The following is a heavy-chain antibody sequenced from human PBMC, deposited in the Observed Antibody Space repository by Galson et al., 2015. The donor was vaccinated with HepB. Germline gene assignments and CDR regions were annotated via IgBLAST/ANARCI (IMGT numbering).Heavy chain of an antibody. V-gene: IGHV6-1*01. J-gene: IGHJ2*01. D-gene: IGHD1-26*01. CDR1: GDSVSSNSAA. Sequence: CAISGDSVSSNSAAWNWIRQSPSRGLEWLGRTYYRSKWYNDYAVSVKSRITINPDTSKNQFSLQLNSVTPEDTAVYYCARLGVGAIGQNWYFDLWGRGTLVTVSS. CDR3: ARLGVGAIGQNWYFDL. CDR2: TYYRSKWYN.